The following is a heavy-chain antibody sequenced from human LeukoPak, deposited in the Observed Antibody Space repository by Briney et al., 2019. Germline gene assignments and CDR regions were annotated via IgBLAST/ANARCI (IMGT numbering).Heavy chain of an antibody. CDR2: ISSSSNYM. Sequence: PGGSLRLSCAASRFTFSRNAMNWVRQAPGKGLEWVSFISSSSNYMSYADSVKGRFTISRDNAKNSLYLQMNSLRAEDTAVYYCARPLDSSNNYFDYWGQGTLVTVSA. J-gene: IGHJ4*02. CDR3: ARPLDSSNNYFDY. CDR1: RFTFSRNA. D-gene: IGHD6-13*01. V-gene: IGHV3-21*01.